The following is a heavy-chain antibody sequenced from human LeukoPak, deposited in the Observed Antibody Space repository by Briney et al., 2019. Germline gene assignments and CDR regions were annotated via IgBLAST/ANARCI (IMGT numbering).Heavy chain of an antibody. CDR1: GFTFIGYG. Sequence: PGGSLRLSCAASGFTFIGYGIHWVRQAPGRGLEWVANIKQDGSEKYYVDSVKGRFTISRDNAKNSLYLQMNSLRAEDTAVYYCARHTSSSGRYFDLWGRGTLVTVSS. CDR3: ARHTSSSGRYFDL. J-gene: IGHJ2*01. V-gene: IGHV3-7*02. D-gene: IGHD6-6*01. CDR2: IKQDGSEK.